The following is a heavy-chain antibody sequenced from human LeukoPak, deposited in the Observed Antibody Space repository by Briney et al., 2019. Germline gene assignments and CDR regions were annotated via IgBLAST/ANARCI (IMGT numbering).Heavy chain of an antibody. CDR1: GFTFDDYA. D-gene: IGHD7-27*01. V-gene: IGHV3-9*01. J-gene: IGHJ3*02. Sequence: ALRLSCAASGFTFDDYAMHWVRQVPGMGLEWVSGISWNSGNIGYADSVKGRFTISRDSAKNCLYLQMNNLRAEDTALYYCAKTLGSITYDAYDIWGQGTTVTVSS. CDR3: AKTLGSITYDAYDI. CDR2: ISWNSGNI.